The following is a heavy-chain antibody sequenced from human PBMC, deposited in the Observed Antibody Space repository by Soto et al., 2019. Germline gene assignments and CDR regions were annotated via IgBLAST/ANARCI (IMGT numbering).Heavy chain of an antibody. J-gene: IGHJ5*02. D-gene: IGHD3-3*01. CDR1: GYTFTSYD. CDR2: MNPNSGNT. Sequence: ASVKVSCKASGYTFTSYDINWVRQATGQGLEWMGWMNPNSGNTGYAQKFQGRVTMTRNTSISTAYMELSSLRSEDTAVYYCARGHLNRNFGVVIKGVANYWFDPWGQGTLVTVSS. CDR3: ARGHLNRNFGVVIKGVANYWFDP. V-gene: IGHV1-8*01.